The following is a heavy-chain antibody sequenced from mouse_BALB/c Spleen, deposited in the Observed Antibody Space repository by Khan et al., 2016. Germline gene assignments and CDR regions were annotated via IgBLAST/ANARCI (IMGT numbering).Heavy chain of an antibody. CDR1: GYTFTSFW. V-gene: IGHV1-69*02. J-gene: IGHJ2*01. CDR3: TRGTGYFDY. Sequence: QVQLQQPGAELVRPGASVKLSCKASGYTFTSFWINWVKQRPGHGLEWIGHIYPSDSYTDYNQKFKDRATLTVDKSSNTAYMQLNSPTSEDSAVYYCTRGTGYFDYWGQGTTLTVSS. CDR2: IYPSDSYT. D-gene: IGHD3-3*01.